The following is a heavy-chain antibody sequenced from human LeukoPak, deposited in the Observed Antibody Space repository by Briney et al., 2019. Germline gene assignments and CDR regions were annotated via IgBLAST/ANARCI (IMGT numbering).Heavy chain of an antibody. Sequence: PGGSLRLSCAASGFTFSSYGMHWVRQAPDKGLEWVAVISYDGSNKYYADSVKGRFTISGDNSKNTLYLQMNSLRAEDTAVYYCAYYGSGSYYLSYFDYWGQGTLVTVSS. CDR1: GFTFSSYG. CDR2: ISYDGSNK. D-gene: IGHD3-10*01. J-gene: IGHJ4*02. CDR3: AYYGSGSYYLSYFDY. V-gene: IGHV3-30*03.